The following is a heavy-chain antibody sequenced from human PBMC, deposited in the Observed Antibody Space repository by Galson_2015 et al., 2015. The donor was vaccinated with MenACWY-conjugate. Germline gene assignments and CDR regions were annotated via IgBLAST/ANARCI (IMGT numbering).Heavy chain of an antibody. J-gene: IGHJ5*02. CDR3: AQYCSSTSCYAGKGA. D-gene: IGHD2-2*01. CDR1: GFTFSSYW. V-gene: IGHV3-74*01. Sequence: SLRLSCAPSGFTFSSYWMHWVRHAPGEGLVWVSRINSDGSSTSYADSVKGRFTISRDNAKNTLYLQMNSLRAEDTAVYYCAQYCSSTSCYAGKGAWGQGTLVTVSS. CDR2: INSDGSST.